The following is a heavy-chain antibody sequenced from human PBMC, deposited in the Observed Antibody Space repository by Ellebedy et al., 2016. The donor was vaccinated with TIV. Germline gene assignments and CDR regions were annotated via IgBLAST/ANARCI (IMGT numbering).Heavy chain of an antibody. V-gene: IGHV1-46*01. CDR3: ARQGYGDWFDP. Sequence: ASVKVSXXASGYTFTSYYMHWVRQAPGQGLEWMGIINPSGGSTSYAQKFQGRVTMTRDTSTSTVYMELSSLRSEDTAVYYCARQGYGDWFDPWGQGTLVTVSS. J-gene: IGHJ5*02. CDR1: GYTFTSYY. CDR2: INPSGGST. D-gene: IGHD5-12*01.